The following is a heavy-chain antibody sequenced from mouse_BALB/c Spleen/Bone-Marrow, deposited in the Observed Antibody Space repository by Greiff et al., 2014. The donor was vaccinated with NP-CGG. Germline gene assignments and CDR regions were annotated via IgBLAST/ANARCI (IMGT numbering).Heavy chain of an antibody. J-gene: IGHJ4*01. Sequence: VKLQESGPGLVAPSQSLSITCTVSGFSLTSYGVHWVRQPPGKVLEWLGVIWAGGSTNYNSALMSRLSISKDNSKSQVFLKMNSLQTDDTATYYCARGSYYEGAMDYWGQGTSVTVSS. V-gene: IGHV2-9*02. CDR3: ARGSYYEGAMDY. D-gene: IGHD1-1*01. CDR1: GFSLTSYG. CDR2: IWAGGST.